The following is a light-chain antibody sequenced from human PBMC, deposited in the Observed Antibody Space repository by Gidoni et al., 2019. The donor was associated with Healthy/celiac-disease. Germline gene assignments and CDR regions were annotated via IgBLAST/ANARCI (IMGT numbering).Light chain of an antibody. CDR2: GAS. CDR1: QSVSSN. V-gene: IGKV3-15*01. J-gene: IGKJ1*01. CDR3: QQYNNWPPWT. Sequence: EIVMTQSPATLSVSPGERATLSCRASQSVSSNLAWYQQKPGKAPRLLIYGASTRATGIPARFSGSGSGTEFTLTISSLQSEDFAVYYCQQYNNWPPWTFCQGTKVEIK.